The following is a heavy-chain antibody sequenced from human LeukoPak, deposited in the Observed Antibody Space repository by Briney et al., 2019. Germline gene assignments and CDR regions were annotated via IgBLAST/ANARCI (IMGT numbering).Heavy chain of an antibody. CDR1: GGTFSSLT. D-gene: IGHD2-2*01. CDR3: ADLVYCSSSSCYEPFNQT. CDR2: IIPIFGRA. Sequence: EASVTVSCKASGGTFSSLTINWVRQAPGQGLEWMGGIIPIFGRANYAQKFQGRVTITADDSTSTAYMELSSLRSEDTAVYYCADLVYCSSSSCYEPFNQTWGQGTLVTVSP. J-gene: IGHJ4*02. V-gene: IGHV1-69*13.